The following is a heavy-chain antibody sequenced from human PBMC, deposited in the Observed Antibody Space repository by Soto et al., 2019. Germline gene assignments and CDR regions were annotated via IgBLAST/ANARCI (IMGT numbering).Heavy chain of an antibody. V-gene: IGHV4-31*03. CDR3: ASSPRGSYFDY. Sequence: SETLSLTCTVSGVSISSGGYYWTWIRQHPGKGLEWIGYNYYSGITYYNPSLKSRVTISLDTSKNQFSLKLSSVTAADTAVYYCASSPRGSYFDYWGQGTLVTVSS. J-gene: IGHJ4*02. D-gene: IGHD1-26*01. CDR2: NYYSGIT. CDR1: GVSISSGGYY.